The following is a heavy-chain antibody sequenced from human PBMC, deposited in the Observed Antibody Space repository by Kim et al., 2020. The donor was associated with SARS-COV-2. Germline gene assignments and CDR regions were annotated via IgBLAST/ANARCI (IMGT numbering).Heavy chain of an antibody. V-gene: IGHV1-69*13. Sequence: SVKVSCKASGGTFSSYAISWVRQAPGQGLEWMGGIIPIFGTANYAQKFQGRVTITADESTSTAYMELSSLRSEDTAVYYCARDPGRYGSGDYYYYGMDVWGQGTTVTVSS. CDR1: GGTFSSYA. D-gene: IGHD3-10*01. J-gene: IGHJ6*02. CDR2: IIPIFGTA. CDR3: ARDPGRYGSGDYYYYGMDV.